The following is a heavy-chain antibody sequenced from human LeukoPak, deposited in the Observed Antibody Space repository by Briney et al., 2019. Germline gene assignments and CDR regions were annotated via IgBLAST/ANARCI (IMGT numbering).Heavy chain of an antibody. J-gene: IGHJ4*02. CDR3: AKGRNDYGDAALNY. V-gene: IGHV3-23*01. CDR1: GFTFSTYA. D-gene: IGHD4-17*01. CDR2: ISGGGDNT. Sequence: PGGSLRLSCAASGFTFSTYAVTWVRQAPGKGLEWDSSISGGGDNTYYADSVKGRFTISRDNSKNTLYLQMNSLRAEDTAGYYCAKGRNDYGDAALNYWGQGTLVTVSS.